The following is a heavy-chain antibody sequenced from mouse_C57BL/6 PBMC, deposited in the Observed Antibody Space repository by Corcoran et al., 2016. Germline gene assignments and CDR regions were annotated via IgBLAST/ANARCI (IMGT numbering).Heavy chain of an antibody. CDR1: GYTFTDYN. CDR3: ARSGVYYDYDYWYVDV. CDR2: INPNNGGT. J-gene: IGHJ1*03. D-gene: IGHD2-4*01. V-gene: IGHV1-18*01. Sequence: EVQLQQSGPELVKPGASVKIPCKASGYTFTDYNMDWVKQSHGKRLEWIGDINPNNGGTIYNQKFKGKATLTVDKSSSTAYMELRSLTSEDTAVYYCARSGVYYDYDYWYVDVWGTGTTVTVSS.